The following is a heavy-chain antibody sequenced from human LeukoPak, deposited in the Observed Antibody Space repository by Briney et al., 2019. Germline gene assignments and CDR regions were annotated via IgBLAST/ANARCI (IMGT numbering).Heavy chain of an antibody. Sequence: RSESLSLTCTVSGISISSYYWSWSRQPPGKGLEWIGYIYYSGSTNYNPSLKSRVTISVDTSKNQFSLKLSSVTAADTAVYYCARGTRNFDYWVQGTLATVPS. CDR1: GISISSYY. CDR3: ARGTRNFDY. J-gene: IGHJ4*02. CDR2: IYYSGST. D-gene: IGHD3/OR15-3a*01. V-gene: IGHV4-59*08.